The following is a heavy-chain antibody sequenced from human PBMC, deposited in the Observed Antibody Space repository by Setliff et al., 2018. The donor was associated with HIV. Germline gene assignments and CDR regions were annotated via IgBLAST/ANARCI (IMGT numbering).Heavy chain of an antibody. V-gene: IGHV4-61*10. CDR2: IYTSGST. CDR1: GVSISSSNYF. J-gene: IGHJ3*02. D-gene: IGHD6-13*01. Sequence: SETLSLTCSVSGVSISSSNYFWTWIRQPAGKGLEWIGHIYTSGSTNYNPSLKYNPSLKSRATISIDTSKKQFSLKLGSVTAADTAVYYCARPTGYSSSWYPLDAFDIWGQGTMVTVSS. CDR3: ARPTGYSSSWYPLDAFDI.